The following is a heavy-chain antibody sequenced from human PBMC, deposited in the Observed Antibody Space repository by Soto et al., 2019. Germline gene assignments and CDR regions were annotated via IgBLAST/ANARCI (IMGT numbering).Heavy chain of an antibody. V-gene: IGHV1-69*01. D-gene: IGHD1-26*01. CDR2: VVPMYDSV. CDR1: GGTFNTYT. CDR3: ASWRSYSGSYCFDY. J-gene: IGHJ4*02. Sequence: QVQLVQSGAEVKKPGSSVKVSCEASGGTFNTYTINWVRQAPGRGLEWMGQVVPMYDSVNYAERFQGRVTITADHSTNIAYMELSSLRSEDTALYFCASWRSYSGSYCFDYWGQGTLVIVSS.